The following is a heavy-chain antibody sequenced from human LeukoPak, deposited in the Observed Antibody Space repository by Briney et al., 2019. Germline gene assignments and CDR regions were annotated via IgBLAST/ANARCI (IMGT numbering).Heavy chain of an antibody. J-gene: IGHJ4*02. CDR3: AKDMQSWSSYGYEGDY. D-gene: IGHD1-1*01. CDR1: GFTFINYG. V-gene: IGHV3-30*02. Sequence: PAGGSLRLSCAASGFTFINYGMHWVRQAPGRGLEWVAFIRYDGSNQYYADSVKGRLTISRDNSKNTLYLQMNSLRAEDSAVYYCAKDMQSWSSYGYEGDYWGQGTLVTVSS. CDR2: IRYDGSNQ.